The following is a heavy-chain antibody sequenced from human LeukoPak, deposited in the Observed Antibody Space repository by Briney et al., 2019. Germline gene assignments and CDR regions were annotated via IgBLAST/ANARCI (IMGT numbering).Heavy chain of an antibody. V-gene: IGHV3-30-3*01. CDR3: ARDGSIAAAGIPFDY. J-gene: IGHJ4*02. CDR1: GFTFSSYA. Sequence: GGSLRLSCAASGFTFSSYAMHWVRQAPGKGPEWVAVISYDGSNKYYADSVKGRFTISRDNSKNTLYLQMNSLRAEDTAVYYCARDGSIAAAGIPFDYWGQGTLVTVSS. D-gene: IGHD6-13*01. CDR2: ISYDGSNK.